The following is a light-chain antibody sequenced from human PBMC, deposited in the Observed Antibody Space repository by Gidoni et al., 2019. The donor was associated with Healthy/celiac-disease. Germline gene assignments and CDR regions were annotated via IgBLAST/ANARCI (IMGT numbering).Light chain of an antibody. CDR2: AAS. Sequence: DIQLTQSPSSLSASVGDRVTITCRASQSISSYLNWYQQKPGKAPKLLIYAASSRQSGVPARFSGSGSGTDFTLTISSLQPEDFATYYCQQSYSTPQTFGQGTKVEIK. CDR3: QQSYSTPQT. V-gene: IGKV1-39*01. CDR1: QSISSY. J-gene: IGKJ1*01.